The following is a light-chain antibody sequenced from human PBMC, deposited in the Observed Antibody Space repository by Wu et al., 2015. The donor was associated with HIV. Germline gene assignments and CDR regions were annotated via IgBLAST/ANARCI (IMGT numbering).Light chain of an antibody. V-gene: IGKV1-27*01. CDR1: QGISNF. Sequence: DIQMTQSPSSLSASVGDRVTITCRASQGISNFLAWYQQKPGKPPKVLIYAASTLQSGVPSRFSGSGSGTEFTLTISSLQSEDFAVYYCQQYNNWPPAGSFGQGTKLEIK. CDR3: QQYNNWPPAGS. CDR2: AAS. J-gene: IGKJ2*03.